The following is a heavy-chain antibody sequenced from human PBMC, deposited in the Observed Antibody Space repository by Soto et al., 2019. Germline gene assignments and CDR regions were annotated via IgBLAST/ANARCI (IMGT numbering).Heavy chain of an antibody. Sequence: GGSLRLSCAASGFTFSSYGMHWVRQAPGKGLEWVAVIWYDGSNKYYADSVKGRFTISRDNSKDTLYLQMNSLRAEDTAVYYCARDGRKNYDILTGYYYYYGMDVWGQGTTVTVSS. D-gene: IGHD3-9*01. J-gene: IGHJ6*02. V-gene: IGHV3-33*01. CDR1: GFTFSSYG. CDR3: ARDGRKNYDILTGYYYYYGMDV. CDR2: IWYDGSNK.